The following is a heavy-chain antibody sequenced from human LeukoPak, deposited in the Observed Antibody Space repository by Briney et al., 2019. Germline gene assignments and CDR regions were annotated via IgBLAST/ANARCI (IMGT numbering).Heavy chain of an antibody. CDR1: GFTFSSYN. CDR2: ISTTGFTI. Sequence: GGSLRLSCAASGFTFSSYNMNWVRQAPGKGLEWVSYISTTGFTIYYADSVKGRFTISRDNAKNSLYLQMNSLRAEDTAVYYCARGVGAHYYVDVWGKGTTVTVSS. D-gene: IGHD3-16*01. CDR3: ARGVGAHYYVDV. J-gene: IGHJ6*03. V-gene: IGHV3-48*04.